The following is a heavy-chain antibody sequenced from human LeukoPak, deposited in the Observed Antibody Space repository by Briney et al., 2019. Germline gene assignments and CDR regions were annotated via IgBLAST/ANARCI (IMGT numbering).Heavy chain of an antibody. CDR3: ARVDSSGYLGHAFDI. CDR1: GGSISSYY. J-gene: IGHJ3*02. CDR2: IYYSGST. Sequence: TSETLSLTCTVSGGSISSYYWSWIRQPPGKGLEWIGYIYYSGSTNYNPSLKSRVTILVDTSKNQFSLKLSSVTAADTAVYYCARVDSSGYLGHAFDIWGQGTMVTVSS. D-gene: IGHD3-22*01. V-gene: IGHV4-59*01.